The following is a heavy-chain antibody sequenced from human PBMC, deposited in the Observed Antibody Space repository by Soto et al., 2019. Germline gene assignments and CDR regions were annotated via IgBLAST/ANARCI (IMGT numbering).Heavy chain of an antibody. J-gene: IGHJ4*02. CDR2: ISGSGGST. Sequence: GGSLRLSCAASGFTFSSYAMSWVRQAPGKGLEWVSAISGSGGSTYHADSVKGRFTISRDNSKNTLYLQMNSLRAEDTAVYYCAKGHLRSRYYFDYWGQGTLVTVSS. CDR1: GFTFSSYA. V-gene: IGHV3-23*01. D-gene: IGHD4-17*01. CDR3: AKGHLRSRYYFDY.